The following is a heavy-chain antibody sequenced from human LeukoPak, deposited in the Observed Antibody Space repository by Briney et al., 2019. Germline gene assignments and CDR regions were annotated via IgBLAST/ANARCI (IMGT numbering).Heavy chain of an antibody. V-gene: IGHV1-2*02. CDR1: GYTFTVYY. J-gene: IGHJ4*02. CDR2: INPNSGGT. Sequence: ASVKVSCKASGYTFTVYYMHWVRQAPGQGLELMGWINPNSGGTNYAQKFQGRVTMTRDTSISTAYMELSRLRSDDTAVYYCAAPRRPETDGRFDYWGQGTLVTVSS. D-gene: IGHD1-14*01. CDR3: AAPRRPETDGRFDY.